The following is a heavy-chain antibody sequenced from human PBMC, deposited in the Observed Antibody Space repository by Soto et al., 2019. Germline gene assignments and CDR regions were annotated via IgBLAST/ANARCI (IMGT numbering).Heavy chain of an antibody. CDR3: ARDLLWFGEAPSYYYYYGMDV. CDR1: GYTFTSYA. J-gene: IGHJ6*02. CDR2: INAGNSNT. D-gene: IGHD3-10*01. V-gene: IGHV1-3*01. Sequence: ASVKVSCKASGYTFTSYAMHWVRQAPGQRLEWIGWINAGNSNTKYSQKFQGRVTITRDTSASTAYMELSSLRSEDTAVYYCARDLLWFGEAPSYYYYYGMDVWGQGTTVTVSS.